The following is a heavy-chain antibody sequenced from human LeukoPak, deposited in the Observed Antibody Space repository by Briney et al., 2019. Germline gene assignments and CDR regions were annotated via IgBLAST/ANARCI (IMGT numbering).Heavy chain of an antibody. D-gene: IGHD3-10*01. CDR1: GFTFSSYG. Sequence: GRSLRLSCAASGFTFSSYGMHWVRQAPGKGLEWVAVMWYDGSNKYYADSVKGRFTISRDNSKNTLYLQMNSLRAEDTAVYYCAIWFGELLPTYWGQGTLVTVSS. CDR2: MWYDGSNK. J-gene: IGHJ4*02. CDR3: AIWFGELLPTY. V-gene: IGHV3-33*01.